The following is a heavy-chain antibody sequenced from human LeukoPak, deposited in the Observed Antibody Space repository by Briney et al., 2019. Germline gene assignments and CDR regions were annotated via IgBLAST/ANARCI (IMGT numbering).Heavy chain of an antibody. J-gene: IGHJ4*02. D-gene: IGHD4-23*01. CDR2: ISGSGGST. Sequence: PGGSLRLSCAASGFTFSTYAMSCVRQAPGKGVEWVSGISGSGGSTYYADSVKGRFTISRDNFKNTLYLQRNGLRAEDTAVYYCAKPPQTMVTNFDYWGQGTLVTVSS. CDR3: AKPPQTMVTNFDY. V-gene: IGHV3-23*01. CDR1: GFTFSTYA.